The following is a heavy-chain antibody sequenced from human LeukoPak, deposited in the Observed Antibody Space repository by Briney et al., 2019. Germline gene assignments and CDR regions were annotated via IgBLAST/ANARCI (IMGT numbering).Heavy chain of an antibody. CDR1: GGSISSGSYY. J-gene: IGHJ5*02. CDR2: IYTSGST. V-gene: IGHV4-61*02. Sequence: PSQTLSLTCTVSGGSISSGSYYWSWIRQPAGKGLEWIGRIYTSGSTNYNPSLKSRVTISVDTSKNQFSLKLSSVTAADTAVYYCVRGRIWQQFDPWGQGTLVTVSS. CDR3: VRGRIWQQFDP. D-gene: IGHD5-24*01.